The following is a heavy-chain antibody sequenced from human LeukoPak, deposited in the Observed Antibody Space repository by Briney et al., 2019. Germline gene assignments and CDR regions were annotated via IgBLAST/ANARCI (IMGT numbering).Heavy chain of an antibody. J-gene: IGHJ4*02. Sequence: SETLSLTCAVYGGSFSGYYWSWIRQPPGKGLEWIGEIYHRGNTHYNPSLKSRVTMSVDTSTNQFSLRVNSVTAADTAVYYCARGRNGWYHNFDYWGQGTLVTVSS. D-gene: IGHD6-19*01. V-gene: IGHV4-34*01. CDR2: IYHRGNT. CDR3: ARGRNGWYHNFDY. CDR1: GGSFSGYY.